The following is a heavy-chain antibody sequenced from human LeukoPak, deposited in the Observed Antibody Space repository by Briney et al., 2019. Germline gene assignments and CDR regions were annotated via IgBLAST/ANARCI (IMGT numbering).Heavy chain of an antibody. Sequence: PGGSLRLSCVASGFPFGSYAMSWVRRAPGKGLEWVSAIGPSGGSTYYADSVRGRFTISRDNSKRTLYLQMKSLSAADTATYYCAKENPFCSSTNCYWPDHWGQGTLVIVSS. D-gene: IGHD2-2*01. CDR1: GFPFGSYA. J-gene: IGHJ4*02. CDR3: AKENPFCSSTNCYWPDH. CDR2: IGPSGGST. V-gene: IGHV3-23*01.